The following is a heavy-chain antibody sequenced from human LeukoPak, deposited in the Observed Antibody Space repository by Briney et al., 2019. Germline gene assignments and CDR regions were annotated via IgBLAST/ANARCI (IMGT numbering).Heavy chain of an antibody. J-gene: IGHJ4*02. Sequence: SVKVSCKASGGTFSSYTISWVRQAHGQGLEWMGRIIPILGIANYAQKFQGRVTITADKSTSTAYMELSSLRSEDTAVYYCARGFIKLGRDGYNYSDYWGQGTLVTVSS. D-gene: IGHD5-24*01. V-gene: IGHV1-69*02. CDR1: GGTFSSYT. CDR2: IIPILGIA. CDR3: ARGFIKLGRDGYNYSDY.